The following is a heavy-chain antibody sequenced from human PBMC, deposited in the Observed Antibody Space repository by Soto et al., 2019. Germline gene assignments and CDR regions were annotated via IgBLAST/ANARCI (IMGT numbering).Heavy chain of an antibody. CDR2: IFYSGST. V-gene: IGHV4-31*03. D-gene: IGHD6-6*01. J-gene: IGHJ4*02. CDR3: ASRQEYSSNFDY. Sequence: SETLSLTCTVSGGSISSGGCYWSWIRQHPGKGLEWIGYIFYSGSTYYNPSLKSRVTISVDTSKNQFSLKLTSVTAADTAMYYCASRQEYSSNFDYWGQGALLTVSS. CDR1: GGSISSGGCY.